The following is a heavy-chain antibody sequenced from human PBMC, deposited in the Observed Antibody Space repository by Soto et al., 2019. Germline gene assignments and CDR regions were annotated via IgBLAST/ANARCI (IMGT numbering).Heavy chain of an antibody. Sequence: QVQVVQSGAEVKKPGASVKVSCKASGYTFTSYGISWVRQAPGQGLEWMGWINTYNGNTNYAQNLQGRVTMTTDTSTSTAYMEVRSLRSDDTAGYYCAREKYGDYAYWGQGTLVTVSS. V-gene: IGHV1-18*01. CDR3: AREKYGDYAY. CDR1: GYTFTSYG. D-gene: IGHD4-17*01. J-gene: IGHJ4*02. CDR2: INTYNGNT.